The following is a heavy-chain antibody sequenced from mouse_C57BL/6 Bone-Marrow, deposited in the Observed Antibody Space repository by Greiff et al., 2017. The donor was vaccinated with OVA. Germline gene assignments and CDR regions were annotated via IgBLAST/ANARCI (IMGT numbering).Heavy chain of an antibody. V-gene: IGHV10-1*01. CDR3: VRHDYFYWYFDV. Sequence: EVQLVESGGGLVQPKGSLKLSCAASGFSFNTYAMNWVRQAPGKGLEWVARIRSKSNNYATYYADSVKDRFTISRDDSESMLYLQMNNLKTEDTAMYYCVRHDYFYWYFDVWGTGTTVTVSS. D-gene: IGHD2-4*01. CDR2: IRSKSNNYAT. CDR1: GFSFNTYA. J-gene: IGHJ1*03.